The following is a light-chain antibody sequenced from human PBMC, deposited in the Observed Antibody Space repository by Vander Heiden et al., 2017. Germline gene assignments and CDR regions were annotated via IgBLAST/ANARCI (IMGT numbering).Light chain of an antibody. CDR3: RQYFHTPHT. Sequence: DIVMTQSPDSLAVSLGERATITCTSSQSLLYIDNKDYLAWYQQIPGQPPKLLITWAATRESGVPDRFSASGSGTDFTLTINSLQTEDVGVYYCRQYFHTPHTFGQGTRLEI. V-gene: IGKV4-1*01. CDR2: WAA. CDR1: QSLLYIDNKDY. J-gene: IGKJ2*01.